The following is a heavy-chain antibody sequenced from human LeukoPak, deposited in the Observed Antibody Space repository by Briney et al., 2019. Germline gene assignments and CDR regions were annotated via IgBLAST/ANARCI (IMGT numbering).Heavy chain of an antibody. V-gene: IGHV3-64*01. CDR1: GFTFSSYA. J-gene: IGHJ4*02. CDR2: ISSNGGST. D-gene: IGHD3-10*01. Sequence: PGGSLRLSCAASGFTFSSYAMHWVRQAPGKGLEYVSAISSNGGSTYYANSVKGRFTISRDNSKNTLYLQMGSLRAEDMAVYYCAREGRASMVRRVIPPTSAFDYWGQGTLVTVSS. CDR3: AREGRASMVRRVIPPTSAFDY.